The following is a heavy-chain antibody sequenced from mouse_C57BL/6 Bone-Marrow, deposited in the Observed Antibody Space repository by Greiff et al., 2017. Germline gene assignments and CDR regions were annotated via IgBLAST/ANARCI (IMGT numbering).Heavy chain of an antibody. V-gene: IGHV5-12*01. J-gene: IGHJ2*01. CDR2: ISNGGGST. Sequence: EVKLVESGGGLVQPGGSLKLSCAASGFTFSDYYMYWVRQTPEKRLEWVAYISNGGGSTYYPDTVKGRFTISRDNAKNTLYLQMSRLKSEDTAMYYCARDPHFDYWGQGTTLTVSS. CDR1: GFTFSDYY. CDR3: ARDPHFDY.